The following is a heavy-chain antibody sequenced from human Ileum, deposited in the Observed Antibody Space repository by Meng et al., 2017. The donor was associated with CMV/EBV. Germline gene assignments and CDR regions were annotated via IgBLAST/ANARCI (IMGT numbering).Heavy chain of an antibody. CDR1: GFNFATFA. V-gene: IGHV3-9*01. D-gene: IGHD3-22*01. CDR2: MSGSGDFI. CDR3: VRIRDYDGWEAYFDY. Sequence: SLKISCAASGFNFATFAMHWVRQTPGKGLEWVSGMSGSGDFIAYGDSVKGRFTISRDNAKNSLYLQMNSLRPEDTAFYYCVRIRDYDGWEAYFDYWGQGTLVTVSS. J-gene: IGHJ4*02.